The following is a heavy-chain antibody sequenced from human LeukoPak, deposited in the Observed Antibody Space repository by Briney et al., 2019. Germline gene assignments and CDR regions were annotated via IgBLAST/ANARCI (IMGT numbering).Heavy chain of an antibody. CDR1: GFTFSSYS. D-gene: IGHD2-8*01. V-gene: IGHV3-21*01. CDR2: ISSSSSYI. Sequence: GGSLRLSCAASGFTFSSYSMNWVRQAPGKGLEWVSSISSSSSYIYYADSVKGRFTISRDNAKNSLYLQMNSLRAEDTAVYYCARDPAPGVGTDYWGQGTLVTVSS. J-gene: IGHJ4*02. CDR3: ARDPAPGVGTDY.